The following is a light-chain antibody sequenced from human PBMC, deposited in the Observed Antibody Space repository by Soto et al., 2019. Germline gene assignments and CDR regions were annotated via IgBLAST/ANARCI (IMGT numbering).Light chain of an antibody. CDR3: ASYTRTTTLV. CDR1: NIGSKS. CDR2: DDS. Sequence: SYELTQPPSVSVAPGQTARITCGGNNIGSKSVHWYQQKPGQAPVLVVDDDSDRPSGIPERFSGSNSGNTATLTISGLQAEDEADYYCASYTRTTTLVFGGGTKLTVL. J-gene: IGLJ2*01. V-gene: IGLV3-21*02.